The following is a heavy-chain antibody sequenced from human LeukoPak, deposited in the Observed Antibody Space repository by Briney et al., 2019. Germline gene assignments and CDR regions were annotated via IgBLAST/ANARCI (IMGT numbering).Heavy chain of an antibody. D-gene: IGHD1-26*01. J-gene: IGHJ4*02. V-gene: IGHV3-21*01. CDR2: ISSSSSYI. CDR1: GFTFSSYS. CDR3: ARDQNRREVGAFYNKGFDY. Sequence: PGGSLRLSCAASGFTFSSYSMNWVRQAPGKGLEWVSSISSSSSYIYYADSVKGRFTISRDNSKNTLYLQMNSLRAEDTAVYYCARDQNRREVGAFYNKGFDYWGQGTLVTVSS.